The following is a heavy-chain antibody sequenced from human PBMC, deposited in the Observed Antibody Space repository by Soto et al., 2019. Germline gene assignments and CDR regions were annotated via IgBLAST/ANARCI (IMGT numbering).Heavy chain of an antibody. J-gene: IGHJ6*02. Sequence: KTGGSLRLSCAASGFTFSSYTMNWVRQAPGKGLEWVSSITSISTYIYYADSVKGRFTISRDNTKNSLYLQMNSLRAEDTAVYYCAGDLGYSSSWNVYYYYGMDVWGQGTTVTVSS. D-gene: IGHD6-13*01. CDR3: AGDLGYSSSWNVYYYYGMDV. CDR1: GFTFSSYT. V-gene: IGHV3-21*01. CDR2: ITSISTYI.